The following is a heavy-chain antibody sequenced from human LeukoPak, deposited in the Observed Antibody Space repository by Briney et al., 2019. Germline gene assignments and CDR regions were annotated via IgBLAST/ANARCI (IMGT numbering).Heavy chain of an antibody. J-gene: IGHJ4*02. CDR2: INPNSGGT. V-gene: IGHV1-2*02. CDR1: GSTFTAYY. D-gene: IGHD4-17*01. Sequence: ASVKVSCTASGSTFTAYYLHWVRQAPGQGLEGMGWINPNSGGTNYAQKFQGRVTMTRDTSISTAYMELSRLRSDDTAVYYCATQYGDYVYYFDYWGQGTLVTVSS. CDR3: ATQYGDYVYYFDY.